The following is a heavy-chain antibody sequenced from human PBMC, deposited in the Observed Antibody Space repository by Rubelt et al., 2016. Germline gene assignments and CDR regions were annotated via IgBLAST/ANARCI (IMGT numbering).Heavy chain of an antibody. V-gene: IGHV4-34*01. CDR2: INKSGAT. J-gene: IGHJ3*02. D-gene: IGHD2-2*01. CDR3: ARQPSSSCLMSSDI. CDR1: GGSFSNYY. Sequence: QVQLQQWGAGLLKPSETLSLSCGVYGGSFSNYYWTWIRQPPGKGLEWIGDINKSGATNYNPSLKSRVTISLDTSENQFSLKLSSVTGTDTAVYYCARQPSSSCLMSSDIWGRGTLVTVSS.